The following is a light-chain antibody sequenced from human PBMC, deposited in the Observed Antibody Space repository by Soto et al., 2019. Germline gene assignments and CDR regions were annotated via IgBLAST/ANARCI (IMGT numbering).Light chain of an antibody. V-gene: IGKV1-39*01. Sequence: DIQMTQSPSSLSASVGDRVTITCRPSQNINNYLNWYQQKPGKAPKLLIYAASSLQSGVPSRFSGSGSGTDFTLTISSLQPEDFATYYCQQSYSALWGTCGQGTKVEIK. J-gene: IGKJ1*01. CDR3: QQSYSALWGT. CDR2: AAS. CDR1: QNINNY.